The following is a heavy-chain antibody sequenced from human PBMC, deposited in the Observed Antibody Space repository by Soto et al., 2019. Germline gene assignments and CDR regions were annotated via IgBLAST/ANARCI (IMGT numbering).Heavy chain of an antibody. CDR2: ITSYNGKT. D-gene: IGHD4-17*01. CDR1: GYTFTSYD. CDR3: ARVNYADYGVHFDH. J-gene: IGHJ4*02. Sequence: GASVKVSCKASGYTFTSYDINWVRQAPGQGLEWMGWITSYNGKTTYAQSLQGRVTMTADTSTRTAYLELRSLRSDDTAIYYCARVNYADYGVHFDHWGQGTLVTVSS. V-gene: IGHV1-18*01.